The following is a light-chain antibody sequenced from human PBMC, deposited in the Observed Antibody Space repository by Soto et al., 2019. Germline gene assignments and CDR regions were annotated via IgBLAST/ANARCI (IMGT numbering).Light chain of an antibody. CDR1: SSDVGGYNY. V-gene: IGLV2-14*01. J-gene: IGLJ2*01. CDR2: EVS. CDR3: SSYTSGSTLVV. Sequence: QSALTQPASVSGSPGQSITISCTGTSSDVGGYNYDSWYQQHPGKAPKLMIYEVSNRPSEVSNRFSGSKSGNTASLTISGLQAEDEGNYYCSSYTSGSTLVVFGGGTKLTVL.